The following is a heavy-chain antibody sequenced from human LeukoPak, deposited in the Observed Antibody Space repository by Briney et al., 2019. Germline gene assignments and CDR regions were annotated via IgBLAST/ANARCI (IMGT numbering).Heavy chain of an antibody. J-gene: IGHJ4*02. CDR3: ARDYYDSSGYYYSTH. Sequence: PGGSLRLSCAASGFIFSDYYMTWIRQAPGKGLEWISYISNGGDTKYHADSVKGRFTVSRDNAENSLYLQMNSLRAEDTAVYYCARDYYDSSGYYYSTHWGQGTLVTVSS. CDR1: GFIFSDYY. CDR2: ISNGGDTK. V-gene: IGHV3-11*04. D-gene: IGHD3-22*01.